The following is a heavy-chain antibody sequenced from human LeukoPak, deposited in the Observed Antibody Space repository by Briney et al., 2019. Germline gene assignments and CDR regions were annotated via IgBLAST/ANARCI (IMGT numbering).Heavy chain of an antibody. Sequence: PGGSLRLSCAVSGFTLSTYAMHWVRQAPGKGLEWVTITSYDGTDPYYVDSVKGRFTISRDNSKNTLYLQMNSLKPEDTAVYYCARGGGETSSGQLFDYWGQGALVTVSS. CDR3: ARGGGETSSGQLFDY. CDR1: GFTLSTYA. D-gene: IGHD6-19*01. J-gene: IGHJ4*02. CDR2: TSYDGTDP. V-gene: IGHV3-30*01.